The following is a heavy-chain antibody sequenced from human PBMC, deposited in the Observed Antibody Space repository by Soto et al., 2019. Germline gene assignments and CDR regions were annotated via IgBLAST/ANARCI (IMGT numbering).Heavy chain of an antibody. Sequence: SETLSLTCTVSGGSVSSDTYCWSWIRQPPGKGLEWIGCIYYSGSTYYNPSFKSRVTISVDTSKNQFSLKLVSVTAADTAVYYCARHFVAVVIKGWGYWGQGTLVTVSS. J-gene: IGHJ4*02. CDR3: ARHFVAVVIKGWGY. D-gene: IGHD3-10*01. CDR2: IYYSGST. CDR1: GGSVSSDTYC. V-gene: IGHV4-39*01.